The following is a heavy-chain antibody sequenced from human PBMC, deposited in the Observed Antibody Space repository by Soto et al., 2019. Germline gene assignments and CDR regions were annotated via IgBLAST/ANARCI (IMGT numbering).Heavy chain of an antibody. J-gene: IGHJ6*03. V-gene: IGHV1-18*01. CDR3: ARRLHGDSKGPVGTYYYYMDV. CDR1: GYTFTSYG. Sequence: GASVKVSCKASGYTFTSYGISWVRQAPGQGLEWVGWISVYNGNTNYAQKLQGRVTMTTDTSTSTAYMELRSLRSDDTAVYYCARRLHGDSKGPVGTYYYYMDVWGKGTTVTVSS. CDR2: ISVYNGNT. D-gene: IGHD4-17*01.